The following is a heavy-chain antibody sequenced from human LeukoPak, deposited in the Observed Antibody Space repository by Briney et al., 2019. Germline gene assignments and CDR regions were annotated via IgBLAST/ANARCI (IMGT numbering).Heavy chain of an antibody. Sequence: SQTLSLTCTVSGGSISTGGHYWSWIRQPPGKGLEWIGYILHGGPTYYNPSLRSRVIMSVDRSKNQFSLKLRSVTAADTAVYYCARDRGYSGSYQIDYWGQGTLVTVSS. D-gene: IGHD1-26*01. V-gene: IGHV4-30-2*01. J-gene: IGHJ4*02. CDR1: GGSISTGGHY. CDR2: ILHGGPT. CDR3: ARDRGYSGSYQIDY.